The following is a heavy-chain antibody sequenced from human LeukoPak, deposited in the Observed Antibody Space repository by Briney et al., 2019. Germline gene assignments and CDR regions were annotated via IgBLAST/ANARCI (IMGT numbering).Heavy chain of an antibody. CDR1: GGFSSDYY. CDR3: ARQTIFGPPSYMDV. CDR2: VYYTGST. V-gene: IGHV4-59*08. J-gene: IGHJ6*03. Sequence: PSETLALTCTVSGGFSSDYYWTWIRQPPGKGLEWIGHVYYTGSTNYNPSLKSRVTISVDTSMNQFSLKLTSMTAADTAVYYCARQTIFGPPSYMDVWGKGTTVTVSS. D-gene: IGHD3-3*01.